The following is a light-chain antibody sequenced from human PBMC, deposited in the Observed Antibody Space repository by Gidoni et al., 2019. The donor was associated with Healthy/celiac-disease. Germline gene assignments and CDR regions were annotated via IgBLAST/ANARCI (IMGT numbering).Light chain of an antibody. CDR3: QQRSNWPRT. J-gene: IGKJ1*01. Sequence: EIVLTQVPATLVLSPGERATLSCRASQSVSSYLAWSQQKPGQAPRLLIYDASTRTTGIPARFSGSGSGTDFTLTISSLEPEDFAVYYCQQRSNWPRTFGQGTKVEIK. CDR1: QSVSSY. V-gene: IGKV3-11*01. CDR2: DAS.